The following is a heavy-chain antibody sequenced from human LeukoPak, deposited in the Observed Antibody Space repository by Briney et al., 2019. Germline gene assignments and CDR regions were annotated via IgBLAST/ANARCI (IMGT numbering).Heavy chain of an antibody. J-gene: IGHJ4*02. CDR3: ASGIATTGTGY. V-gene: IGHV3-48*01. CDR2: ISRGSATI. D-gene: IGHD6-13*01. Sequence: GGSLRLSCTASGFSFNTYSMNWVRQAPGKGLEWLSYISRGSATIYYADSVKGRFTISRDNAKDSLYLQMNSLRGEDTAVYYCASGIATTGTGYWGQGTRVTVSS. CDR1: GFSFNTYS.